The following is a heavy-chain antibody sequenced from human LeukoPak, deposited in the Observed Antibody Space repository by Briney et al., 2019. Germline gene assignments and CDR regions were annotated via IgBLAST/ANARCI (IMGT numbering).Heavy chain of an antibody. D-gene: IGHD3-10*01. V-gene: IGHV3-48*03. CDR1: GFTFSSYE. J-gene: IGHJ6*04. Sequence: GGSLRLSCAASGFTFSSYEMSWVRQAPGKGLEWVSYISSSGSTIYYADSVKGRFTISRDNAKNSLYLQMNSLRAEDTAVYYCAKLGITKNGGVWGKGTTVTISS. CDR2: ISSSGSTI. CDR3: AKLGITKNGGV.